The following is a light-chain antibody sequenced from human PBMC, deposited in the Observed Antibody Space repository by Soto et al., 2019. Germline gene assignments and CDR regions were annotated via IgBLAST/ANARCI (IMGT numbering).Light chain of an antibody. CDR1: QSISSW. Sequence: DNQMTQSPSTLSASVGDRVTITCRASQSISSWLAWYQQKPGKAPKLLIYKASSLESGVPSRFSGSGSGTECTLTISSLQPDDFATYYCQQYNSYSFTFGPGTKVDIK. J-gene: IGKJ3*01. CDR2: KAS. CDR3: QQYNSYSFT. V-gene: IGKV1-5*03.